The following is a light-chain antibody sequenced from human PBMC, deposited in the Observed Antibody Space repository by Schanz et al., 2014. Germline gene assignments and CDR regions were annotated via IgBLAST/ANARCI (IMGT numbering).Light chain of an antibody. J-gene: IGLJ3*02. V-gene: IGLV2-8*01. CDR1: SSDIGTYNH. CDR3: SSYAGSSTWV. Sequence: QSALTQPPSASGSPGQSVTISCSGTSSDIGTYNHVSWYQQHPGKAPKLMIYEVTKRPSGVPDRFSASKSGNTASLTVSGLQAEDEADYYCSSYAGSSTWVFGGGTKLTVL. CDR2: EVT.